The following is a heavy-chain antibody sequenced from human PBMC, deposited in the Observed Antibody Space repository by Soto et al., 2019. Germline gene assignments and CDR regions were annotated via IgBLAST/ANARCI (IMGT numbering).Heavy chain of an antibody. Sequence: PSETLSLTCAVSGGSISSGGYSWSWIRQLPGKGLEWIGYIYHSGSTYYNPSLKSRVTISVDRSKNQFSLKLSSVTAADTAVYYCARGGIGGYDFYFDYWGQGTLVTVSS. CDR1: GGSISSGGYS. J-gene: IGHJ4*02. CDR2: IYHSGST. CDR3: ARGGIGGYDFYFDY. D-gene: IGHD5-12*01. V-gene: IGHV4-30-2*01.